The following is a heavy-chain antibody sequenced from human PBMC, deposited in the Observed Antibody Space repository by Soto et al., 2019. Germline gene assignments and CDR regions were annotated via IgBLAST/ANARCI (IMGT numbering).Heavy chain of an antibody. CDR2: INAGNGNT. Sequence: QVQLVQSGAEEKKPGASVKVSCKASGYTFTGYAMPWVRQAPGQRLEWMGWINAGNGNTKYSQKFQGRVTITRDTSASTAYMELTSLRSEDTAVYYCARAGAVAADFDYWGQGTLVTVAS. CDR3: ARAGAVAADFDY. J-gene: IGHJ4*02. D-gene: IGHD6-19*01. CDR1: GYTFTGYA. V-gene: IGHV1-3*05.